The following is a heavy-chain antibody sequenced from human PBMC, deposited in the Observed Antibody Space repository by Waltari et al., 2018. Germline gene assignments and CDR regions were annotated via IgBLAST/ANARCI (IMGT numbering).Heavy chain of an antibody. V-gene: IGHV1-3*01. J-gene: IGHJ4*02. CDR2: ITGNDNT. CDR3: ASGRERSYGSANYYQLDY. CDR1: GYTVFAYP. Sequence: QVQLVQSGAEMKKPGVSVTLSCMASGYTVFAYPIHWVRQAPGQRLEWMGWITGNDNTKYSQTFQGRVTITRDRSASTTYMDLSSLRSEDTAVYYCASGRERSYGSANYYQLDYWGQGTLVTVSS. D-gene: IGHD3-10*01.